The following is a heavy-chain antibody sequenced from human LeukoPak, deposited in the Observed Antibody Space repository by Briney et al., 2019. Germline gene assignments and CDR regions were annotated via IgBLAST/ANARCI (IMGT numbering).Heavy chain of an antibody. CDR3: AREIGSSSWFFPTTD. V-gene: IGHV4-59*11. Sequence: SETLSLTCTVSGGSISSHYWSWIRQPPGKGLEWIGYIYYSGSTNYNPSLKSRVTISVDTSKNQFSLKLSSVTAADTAVYYCAREIGSSSWFFPTTDCGQGTLVTVSS. CDR1: GGSISSHY. J-gene: IGHJ4*02. D-gene: IGHD6-13*01. CDR2: IYYSGST.